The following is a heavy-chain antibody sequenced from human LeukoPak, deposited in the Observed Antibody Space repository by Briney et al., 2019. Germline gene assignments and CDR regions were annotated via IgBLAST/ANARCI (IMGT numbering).Heavy chain of an antibody. CDR1: GGSISSYY. J-gene: IGHJ6*02. V-gene: IGHV4-59*08. D-gene: IGHD3-10*01. CDR2: IYYSGST. Sequence: KPSETLSLTCTVSGGSISSYYWSWIRQPPGKGLEWIGYIYYSGSTNYNPSLKSRVTISVDTSKNQFSLKLSSVTAADTAVYYCARSPLLWFGEFVPDGMDVWGQGTTVTVSS. CDR3: ARSPLLWFGEFVPDGMDV.